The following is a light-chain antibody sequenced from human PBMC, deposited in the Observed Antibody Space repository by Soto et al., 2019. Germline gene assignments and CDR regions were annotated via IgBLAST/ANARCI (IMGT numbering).Light chain of an antibody. CDR1: QDITNY. J-gene: IGKJ2*01. CDR2: SAS. V-gene: IGKV1-9*01. CDR3: HHLAGT. Sequence: QLTQSPSSLSASIGDRVTITCRASQDITNYLAWYQQQPGKAPKLLVYSASTLHSGVPTRFSGSGSGTEFILTIGRLQPEDIATYYCHHLAGTFGQGTKLEMK.